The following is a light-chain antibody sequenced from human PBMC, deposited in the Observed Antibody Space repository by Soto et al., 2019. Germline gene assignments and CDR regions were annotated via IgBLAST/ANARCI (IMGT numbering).Light chain of an antibody. CDR2: GTS. CDR3: QYCGPSRT. J-gene: IGKJ1*01. Sequence: DIVLTQSPGTLSLSPGDRATLSCRASQSVSRNYIAWYQQKPGQAPRLLIFGTSNGATGIPDRFGGSGSETDFTLTISGLAPEDSAMYYCQYCGPSRTFGQGTKVEI. CDR1: QSVSRNY. V-gene: IGKV3-20*01.